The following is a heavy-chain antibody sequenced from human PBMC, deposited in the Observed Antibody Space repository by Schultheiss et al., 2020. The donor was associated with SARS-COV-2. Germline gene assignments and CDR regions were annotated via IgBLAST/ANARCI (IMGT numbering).Heavy chain of an antibody. J-gene: IGHJ4*02. V-gene: IGHV3-9*01. CDR3: AKDFRFDYYGSGSYPDY. CDR2: ISWNSGSI. D-gene: IGHD3-10*01. Sequence: GGSLRLSCAASGFTFSSYWMSWVRQAPGKGLEWVSGISWNSGSIGYADSVKGRFTISRDNAKNSLYLQMNSLRAEDTALYYCAKDFRFDYYGSGSYPDYWGQGTLVTVSS. CDR1: GFTFSSYW.